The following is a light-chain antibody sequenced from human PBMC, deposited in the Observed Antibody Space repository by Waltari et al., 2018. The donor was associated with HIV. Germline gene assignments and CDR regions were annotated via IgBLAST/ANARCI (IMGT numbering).Light chain of an antibody. CDR3: QQYYTTPLT. V-gene: IGKV4-1*01. CDR1: QSVLKSSTYRNY. J-gene: IGKJ4*01. CDR2: WAP. Sequence: SVMPQSPDSVAEALCERATINCKSGQSVLKSSTYRNYLAWYQQKPGQPPTLLFYWAPTRESGVPDRFSASGSGTDFTLTISSLQAEDVAVYYCQQYYTTPLTFGGGTKVEIK.